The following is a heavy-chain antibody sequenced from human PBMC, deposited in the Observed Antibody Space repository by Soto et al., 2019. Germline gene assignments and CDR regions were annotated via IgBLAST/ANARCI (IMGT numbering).Heavy chain of an antibody. J-gene: IGHJ4*02. Sequence: PSETLSLTCAVSGGSISSYYWSWIRQPPGKGLEWIGYIYYSGSTNYNPSLKSRVTISVDTSNNQFFLRLSSVTAADTAVYYCARHPYGELLRGVFEYWGQGIWVTVSS. CDR3: ARHPYGELLRGVFEY. D-gene: IGHD2-15*01. CDR2: IYYSGST. CDR1: GGSISSYY. V-gene: IGHV4-59*08.